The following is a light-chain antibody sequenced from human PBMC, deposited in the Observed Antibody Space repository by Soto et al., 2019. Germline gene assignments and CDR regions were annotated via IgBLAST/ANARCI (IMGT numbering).Light chain of an antibody. CDR1: QSVSSSY. V-gene: IGKV3-20*01. CDR3: QQYGSSPTT. Sequence: EIVLTQSPGTLSLSPGERATLSCRASQSVSSSYLAWYQQKPGQAPRLLIYGASSRATGIPDRFSGSGSGTDFTLTISILETEDVAVYYCQQYGSSPTTFGQGTKVEIK. J-gene: IGKJ1*01. CDR2: GAS.